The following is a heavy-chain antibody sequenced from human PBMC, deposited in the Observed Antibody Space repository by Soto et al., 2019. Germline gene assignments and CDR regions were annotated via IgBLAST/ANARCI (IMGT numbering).Heavy chain of an antibody. V-gene: IGHV3-23*01. CDR1: GFSFNIFA. Sequence: EVKLLESGGRLVQPGGSLRLSCAASGFSFNIFAMNWVRQAPGKGLEWVSGISGGGGSTYYADSVKGRFTISRDNSXXXLYLQMXXXRAEDTAVYYCAKDPTSYDSSAQFDSWGQGTLVTVSS. D-gene: IGHD3-22*01. CDR3: AKDPTSYDSSAQFDS. J-gene: IGHJ4*02. CDR2: ISGGGGST.